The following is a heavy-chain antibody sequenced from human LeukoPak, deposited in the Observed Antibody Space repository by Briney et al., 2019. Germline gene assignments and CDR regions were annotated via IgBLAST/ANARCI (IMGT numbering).Heavy chain of an antibody. CDR1: GGSFSGYY. Sequence: SETLSLTCAVYGGSFSGYYWSWIRQPPGKGLEWIGEINHSGSTNYNPSLKSRVTISVDTSKNQFSLKLGSVTAADTAVYYCARGLGTYYGSGSYYNVVRFPGTIDYWGQGTLVTVSS. D-gene: IGHD3-10*01. CDR3: ARGLGTYYGSGSYYNVVRFPGTIDY. V-gene: IGHV4-34*01. J-gene: IGHJ4*02. CDR2: INHSGST.